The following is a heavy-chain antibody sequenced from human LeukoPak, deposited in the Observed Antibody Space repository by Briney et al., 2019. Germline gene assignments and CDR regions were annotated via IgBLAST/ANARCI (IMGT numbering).Heavy chain of an antibody. J-gene: IGHJ6*04. CDR1: GFTFSSYG. D-gene: IGHD3-10*02. V-gene: IGHV3-23*01. Sequence: GGSLRLSCAASGFTFSSYGMSWVRQAPGKGLEWVSAISGSGGRTYYADSVKGRFTVSRDNSKNTLYLQMNSPRAEDTAVYYCAELGITMIGGVWGKGTTVTISS. CDR2: ISGSGGRT. CDR3: AELGITMIGGV.